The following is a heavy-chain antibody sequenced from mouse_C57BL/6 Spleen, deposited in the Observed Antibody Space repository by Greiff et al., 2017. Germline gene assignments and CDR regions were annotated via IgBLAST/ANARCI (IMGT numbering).Heavy chain of an antibody. D-gene: IGHD1-1*01. V-gene: IGHV2-2*01. CDR3: ASPNYYGSSYAYFAY. J-gene: IGHJ3*01. CDR1: GFSLTSYG. Sequence: VMLVESGPGLVQPSQSLSITCTVSGFSLTSYGVHWVRQSPGKGLEWLGVIWSGGSTDYNAAFISRLSISKDNAKSQVFVKMNSLQADDTAIYYCASPNYYGSSYAYFAYWGQGTLVTVSA. CDR2: IWSGGST.